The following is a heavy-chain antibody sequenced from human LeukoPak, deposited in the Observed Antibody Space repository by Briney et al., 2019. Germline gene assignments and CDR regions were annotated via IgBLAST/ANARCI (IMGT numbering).Heavy chain of an antibody. V-gene: IGHV3-48*03. J-gene: IGHJ6*02. CDR1: GFTFSFKE. CDR2: VSSGGTTI. Sequence: GGSLRLSCAASGFTFSFKEMTWVRQTPGKGLEWVSYVSSGGTTIFYADSVKGRFTISRDNAENSLYLQMNGLRAEDTAVYYCARISANYYYGMDVWGQGTTVTVSS. CDR3: ARISANYYYGMDV. D-gene: IGHD6-25*01.